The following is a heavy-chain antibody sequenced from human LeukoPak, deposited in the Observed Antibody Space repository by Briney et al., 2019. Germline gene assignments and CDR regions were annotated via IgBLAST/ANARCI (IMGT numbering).Heavy chain of an antibody. J-gene: IGHJ4*02. V-gene: IGHV3-30*03. D-gene: IGHD6-19*01. CDR3: GGGWYFFDY. CDR2: ISYDGSNK. CDR1: GFSFSTYD. Sequence: PGGSLRLSCAASGFSFSTYDMHWVRQAPGKGLEWVAVISYDGSNKYYGDTVKGRFTISRDNSKNTLYLQMNSLRAEDTAVYYCGGGWYFFDYWGQGTLVTVSS.